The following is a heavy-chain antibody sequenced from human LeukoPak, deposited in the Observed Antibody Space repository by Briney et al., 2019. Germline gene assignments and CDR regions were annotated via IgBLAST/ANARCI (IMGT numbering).Heavy chain of an antibody. J-gene: IGHJ4*02. CDR1: GFTFSNYG. Sequence: GGSLRLSCAASGFTFSNYGMHWVRQAPGKGLEWLSVISYDGSNKYYTDSVKGRFTISRDNSKNTLYLQMNSLRAEDTAVYYCAKPVTTNTLIFDYWGQGTLVTVSS. CDR2: ISYDGSNK. V-gene: IGHV3-30*18. CDR3: AKPVTTNTLIFDY. D-gene: IGHD4-17*01.